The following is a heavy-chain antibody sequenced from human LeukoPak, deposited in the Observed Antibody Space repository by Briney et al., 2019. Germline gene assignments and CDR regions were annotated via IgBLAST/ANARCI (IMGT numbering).Heavy chain of an antibody. CDR3: ARLKDFTGKEYYFFDL. CDR2: KYRSGTT. V-gene: IGHV4-4*02. Sequence: SETLSLTCTMSGDSISNSILWSWVRQPPGKGLEWVGGKYRSGTTNYNPYLKSRVTISTDNSKNQVSLELNSVTAADTAVYFCARLKDFTGKEYYFFDLWGRGTLVTVSS. CDR1: GDSISNSIL. D-gene: IGHD2/OR15-2a*01. J-gene: IGHJ2*01.